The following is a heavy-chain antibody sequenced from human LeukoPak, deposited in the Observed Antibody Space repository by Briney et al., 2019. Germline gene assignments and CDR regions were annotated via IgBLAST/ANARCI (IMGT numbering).Heavy chain of an antibody. J-gene: IGHJ4*02. CDR3: ARGGDWKFDY. CDR1: GDSIGSNKW. V-gene: IGHV4-4*02. Sequence: SETLSLTCAVSGDSIGSNKWWTWVRQPPGKGLEWIGEIHHSGRLNYSPSLKSRVTISVDKSKNHFSLHLNSITPADTAIYYCARGGDWKFDYWGQGALVTVSS. CDR2: IHHSGRL. D-gene: IGHD1-1*01.